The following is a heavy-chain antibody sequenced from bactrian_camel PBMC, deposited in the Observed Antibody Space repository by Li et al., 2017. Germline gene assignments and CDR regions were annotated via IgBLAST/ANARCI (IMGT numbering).Heavy chain of an antibody. J-gene: IGHJ4*01. CDR1: GFGVSYYFSNYC. V-gene: IGHV3S40*01. D-gene: IGHD6*01. CDR2: ISTRPSGYST. Sequence: DVQLVESGGGSVQAGGSLRLSCRASGFGVSYYFSNYCMGWFRQVPGKEREGVATISTRPSGYSTYYVDVVKGRFTIIRDRTPNTIYLQLNSLKPEDTAMYYCAAAPWYTGSCWQQNAYRYWGQGTQVTVS. CDR3: AAAPWYTGSCWQQNAYRY.